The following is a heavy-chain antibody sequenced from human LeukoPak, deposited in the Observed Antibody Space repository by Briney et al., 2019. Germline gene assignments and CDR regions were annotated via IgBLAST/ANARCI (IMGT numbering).Heavy chain of an antibody. D-gene: IGHD3-10*01. V-gene: IGHV4-39*07. J-gene: IGHJ4*02. Sequence: SETLSLTCTVSGGSISSSSYYWGWIRQPPGKGLEWIGSIYYSGSTYYNPSLKGRVTISVDTSKNQFSLKLSSVTAADTAVYYCARDLIVPDAMTGSGSYSTDYWGQGTLATVSS. CDR1: GGSISSSSYY. CDR3: ARDLIVPDAMTGSGSYSTDY. CDR2: IYYSGST.